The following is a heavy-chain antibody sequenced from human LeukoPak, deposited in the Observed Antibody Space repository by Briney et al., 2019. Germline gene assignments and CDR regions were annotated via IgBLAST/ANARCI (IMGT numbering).Heavy chain of an antibody. CDR2: IKQDGTEK. D-gene: IGHD4-11*01. V-gene: IGHV3-7*01. J-gene: IGHJ4*02. CDR3: ASHGLTYSIYFDY. CDR1: GFTFSSYW. Sequence: GGSLRLSCAASGFTFSSYWMSWVRQAPGKGLEWVANIKQDGTEKYYVDSVKGRFTISRDNAMNSLYLQMNSLRAEDAAVYYCASHGLTYSIYFDYWGQGTLVTVSS.